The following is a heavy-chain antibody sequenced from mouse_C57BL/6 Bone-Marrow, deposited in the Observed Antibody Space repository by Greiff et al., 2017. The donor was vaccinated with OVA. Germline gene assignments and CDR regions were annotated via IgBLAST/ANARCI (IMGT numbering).Heavy chain of an antibody. V-gene: IGHV1-81*01. D-gene: IGHD1-1*01. J-gene: IGHJ1*03. Sequence: VKLQESGAELARPGASVKLSCKASGYTFTSYGISWVKQRTGQGLEWIGEIYPRSGNTYYNEKFKGKATLTADKSSSTAYMELRSLTSEDSAVYFCAPITTVARYFDVWGTGTTVTVSS. CDR2: IYPRSGNT. CDR1: GYTFTSYG. CDR3: APITTVARYFDV.